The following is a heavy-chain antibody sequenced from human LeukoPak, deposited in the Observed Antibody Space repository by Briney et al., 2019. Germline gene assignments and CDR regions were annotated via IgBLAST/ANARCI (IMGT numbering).Heavy chain of an antibody. CDR1: GFTFSSYG. CDR2: IRYDGSDK. CDR3: AKISIHDSSPYIDS. Sequence: GGSLRLSCAASGFTFSSYGMHWVRQAPGEGLEWVSYIRYDGSDKYYADSVKGRFTISRDNSKNTLYLQMSSLRAEDTAVYYCAKISIHDSSPYIDSWGQRTLVTVSS. J-gene: IGHJ4*02. D-gene: IGHD3-22*01. V-gene: IGHV3-30*02.